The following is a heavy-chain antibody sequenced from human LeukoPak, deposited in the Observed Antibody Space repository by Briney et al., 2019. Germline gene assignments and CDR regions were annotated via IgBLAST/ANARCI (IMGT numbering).Heavy chain of an antibody. J-gene: IGHJ5*02. V-gene: IGHV4-59*01. CDR2: IYYSGST. Sequence: SETLSLTCTVSGGSISSYYWSWIRQPPGKGLEWIGYIYYSGSTNYNPSLKSRVTISVDTSKNQFSLKLSSVTAADTAVYYCARGGFYDIAPFLFDPWGQGTLVTVSS. CDR1: GGSISSYY. D-gene: IGHD3-9*01. CDR3: ARGGFYDIAPFLFDP.